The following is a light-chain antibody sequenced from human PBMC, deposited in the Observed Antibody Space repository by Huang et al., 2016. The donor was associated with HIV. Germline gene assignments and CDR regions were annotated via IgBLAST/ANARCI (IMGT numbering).Light chain of an antibody. CDR2: KAS. CDR1: ESVSTW. J-gene: IGKJ3*01. CDR3: QQYHNYPFT. Sequence: DIQMTQSPSTLSASVGDRVTISCRASESVSTWLAWYQQKPEKAPKVLIYKASSLKMGVPSRFIGSGSGTQFTLTISSLQPDDFATYYCQQYHNYPFTFGPGTKVDIK. V-gene: IGKV1-5*03.